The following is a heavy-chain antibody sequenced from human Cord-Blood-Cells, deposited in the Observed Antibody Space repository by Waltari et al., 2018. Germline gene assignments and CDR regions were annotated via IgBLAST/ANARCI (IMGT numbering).Heavy chain of an antibody. J-gene: IGHJ4*02. CDR1: GGSISSSSYY. CDR3: ARHHSSAAGNFDY. Sequence: QLQLQESGPGLVKPSETLSLTCPVSGGSISSSSYYWGWIRRPPGKGLEWIGSIYYSGTTYYTPSLKNPVTISGDTSKNQFSLQLSSVTAADTAVYYCARHHSSAAGNFDYWGQGTLVTVSS. V-gene: IGHV4-39*01. D-gene: IGHD6-13*01. CDR2: IYYSGTT.